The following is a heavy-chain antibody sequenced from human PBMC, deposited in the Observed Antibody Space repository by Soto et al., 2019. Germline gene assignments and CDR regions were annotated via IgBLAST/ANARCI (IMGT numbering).Heavy chain of an antibody. CDR3: ARELAIVVVPAATYFDY. D-gene: IGHD2-2*01. CDR2: IYYSGST. Sequence: SETLSLTCTVSGGSISSSSYYWGWIRQPPGKGLEWIGSIYYSGSTYYNPSLKSRVTISVDTSKNQFSLKLSSVTAADTAVYYCARELAIVVVPAATYFDYWGQGTLVTVSS. J-gene: IGHJ4*02. CDR1: GGSISSSSYY. V-gene: IGHV4-39*02.